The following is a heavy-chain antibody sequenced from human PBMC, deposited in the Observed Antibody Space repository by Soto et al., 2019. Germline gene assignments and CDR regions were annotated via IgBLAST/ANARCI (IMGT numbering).Heavy chain of an antibody. CDR2: INSDGSRT. CDR3: ASGVYFGGAFDI. D-gene: IGHD3-16*01. CDR1: GFTFSTYW. J-gene: IGHJ3*02. V-gene: IGHV3-74*01. Sequence: EVQLVESGGGLVQPGGSLRLSCAASGFTFSTYWMHWVRQAAGKGLVWVSRINSDGSRTSYADSVKGRFTISRDNAKNTLYLQMNSLRAEDTAVYYCASGVYFGGAFDIWGQGTMVTVSS.